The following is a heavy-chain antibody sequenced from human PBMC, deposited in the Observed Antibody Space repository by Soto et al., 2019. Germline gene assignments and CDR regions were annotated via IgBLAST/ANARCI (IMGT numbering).Heavy chain of an antibody. CDR1: GFTFDDYA. CDR3: AKDILYQEMTMVRGVGFDF. Sequence: GGSLRLSCAASGFTFDDYAIYWVRQAPGKGLEWVSGINWNSGSTGYADSVKGRFTISRDNAKNSLYLQMNSLRPEDTALYYCAKDILYQEMTMVRGVGFDFWGQGTLVTVSS. CDR2: INWNSGST. J-gene: IGHJ4*02. D-gene: IGHD3-10*01. V-gene: IGHV3-9*01.